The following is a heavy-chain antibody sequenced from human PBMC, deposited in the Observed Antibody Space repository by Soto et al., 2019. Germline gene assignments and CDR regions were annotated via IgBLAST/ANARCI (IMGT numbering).Heavy chain of an antibody. D-gene: IGHD6-6*01. CDR2: ISSSSSTI. CDR1: GFTFSSYS. J-gene: IGHJ6*02. CDR3: ARGGIAARPDYYYGMDV. V-gene: IGHV3-48*02. Sequence: EVQLVESGGGLVQPGGSLRLSYAASGFTFSSYSMNWVRQAPGKGLEWVSYISSSSSTIYYADSVKGRFTISRDNAKNSLYLQMNSLRDEDTAVYYCARGGIAARPDYYYGMDVWGQGTTVTVSS.